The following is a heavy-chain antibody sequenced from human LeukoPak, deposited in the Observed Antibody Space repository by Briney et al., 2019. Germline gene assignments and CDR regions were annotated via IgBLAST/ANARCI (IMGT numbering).Heavy chain of an antibody. J-gene: IGHJ4*02. CDR1: GLTFSSYW. CDR2: INSDGSST. D-gene: IGHD4-17*01. CDR3: ARPTSGDYGDYSFDY. V-gene: IGHV3-74*01. Sequence: GGSLRLSCAASGLTFSSYWMHWVRQAPGKGLVWVSRINSDGSSTSYADSVKGRFTISRDNAKNTLYLQMNSLRAEDTAVYYCARPTSGDYGDYSFDYWGQGTLVTVSS.